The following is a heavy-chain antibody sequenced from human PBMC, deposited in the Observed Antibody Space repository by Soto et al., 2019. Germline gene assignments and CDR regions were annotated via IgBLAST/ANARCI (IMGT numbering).Heavy chain of an antibody. D-gene: IGHD5-12*01. J-gene: IGHJ6*02. CDR2: IYPGDSDT. Sequence: GESLKISCKGSGYSFTSYWIGWVRQMPGKGLEWMGIIYPGDSDTRYSPSFQGQVTISADKSISTAYLQWSSLKASDTAMYYCARSGNSGYDYDYYGMDVWGQGTTVTVSS. CDR1: GYSFTSYW. V-gene: IGHV5-51*01. CDR3: ARSGNSGYDYDYYGMDV.